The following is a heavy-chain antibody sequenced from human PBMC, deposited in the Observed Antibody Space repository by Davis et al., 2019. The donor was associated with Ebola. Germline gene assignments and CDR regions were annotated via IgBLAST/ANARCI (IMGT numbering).Heavy chain of an antibody. V-gene: IGHV4-61*01. CDR2: IYYSGST. D-gene: IGHD1-7*01. Sequence: MPSETLSLTCIVSGGTVSSANYYWTWIRQPPGKGLEWIGYIYYSGSTNYNPSLKSRVTISVDTSKNQFSLKLSSVTAADTAVYYCARRASYNWNYAFDIWGQGTMVTVSS. CDR1: GGTVSSANYY. J-gene: IGHJ3*02. CDR3: ARRASYNWNYAFDI.